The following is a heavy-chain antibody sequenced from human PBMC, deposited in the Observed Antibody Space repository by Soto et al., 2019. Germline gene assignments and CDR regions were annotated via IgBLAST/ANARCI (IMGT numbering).Heavy chain of an antibody. CDR2: IFHSGST. D-gene: IGHD6-19*01. J-gene: IGHJ1*01. CDR1: DGSRGSYS. CDR3: ARAGDSSGPVALGY. Sequence: SETLSLTCAVPDGSRGSYSWSWLRQPPGKGLEWIGYIFHSGSTYYNPSLKSRVTISVDTSKNQFSLKLSSVTAADTAVYYCARAGDSSGPVALGYWGQGTLVTVSS. V-gene: IGHV4-30-2*01.